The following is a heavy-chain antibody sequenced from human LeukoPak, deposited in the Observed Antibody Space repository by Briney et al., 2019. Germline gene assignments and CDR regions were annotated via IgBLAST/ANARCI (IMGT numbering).Heavy chain of an antibody. V-gene: IGHV3-43*02. CDR1: GFTFDDYA. Sequence: PGGSLRLSCAASGFTFDDYAMHWVRQAPGKGLEWVALVSGDGGSTYYADSVKGRFTISRDNSKNSLYLQMNSLRTEDTALYYCAKIYIVVGTNAFDIWGQGTMVTVSS. D-gene: IGHD2-15*01. CDR2: VSGDGGST. J-gene: IGHJ3*02. CDR3: AKIYIVVGTNAFDI.